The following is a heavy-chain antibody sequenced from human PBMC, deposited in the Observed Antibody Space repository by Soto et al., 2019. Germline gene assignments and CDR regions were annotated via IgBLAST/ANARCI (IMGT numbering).Heavy chain of an antibody. V-gene: IGHV3-23*01. Sequence: QPGGSLRLSCAASGFTFSSYAMSWVRQAPGKGLEWVSAISGSGGSTYYADSVKGRFTISRDNSKNTLYLQMNSLRAEDTAVYYCAKDREGGTIAASRSDPWGQGTLVTVSS. CDR2: ISGSGGST. CDR1: GFTFSSYA. J-gene: IGHJ5*02. CDR3: AKDREGGTIAASRSDP. D-gene: IGHD6-13*01.